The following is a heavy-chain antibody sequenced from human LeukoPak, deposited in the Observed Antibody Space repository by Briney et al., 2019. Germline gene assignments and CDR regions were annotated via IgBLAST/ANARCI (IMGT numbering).Heavy chain of an antibody. J-gene: IGHJ4*02. Sequence: PGGSLRLSCAASGFTFSTYTMNWVRQAPGKGLEWVSFISSTSSYIYYVDSVKGRFTISRDNAKNSLYLQMNSLRAEDTAVYYCARLIAVAGTFDYWGQGTLVTVSS. CDR3: ARLIAVAGTFDY. D-gene: IGHD6-19*01. V-gene: IGHV3-21*01. CDR2: ISSTSSYI. CDR1: GFTFSTYT.